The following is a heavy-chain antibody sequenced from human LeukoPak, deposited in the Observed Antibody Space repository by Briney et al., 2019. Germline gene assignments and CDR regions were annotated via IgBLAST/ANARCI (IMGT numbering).Heavy chain of an antibody. CDR3: ARDEGYYDSSGTPGFDY. CDR2: ISSSSYI. D-gene: IGHD3-22*01. CDR1: GFTFSSYS. Sequence: AGGSLRLSCAASGFTFSSYSMNWVRQAPGKGLEWVSSISSSSYIYYADSVKGRFTISRDNAKNSLYLQMNSLRAEDTAVYYCARDEGYYDSSGTPGFDYWGQGTLVTVSS. J-gene: IGHJ4*02. V-gene: IGHV3-21*01.